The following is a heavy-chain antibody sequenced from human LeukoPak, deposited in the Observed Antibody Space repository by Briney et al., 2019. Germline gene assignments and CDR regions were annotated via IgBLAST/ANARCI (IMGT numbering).Heavy chain of an antibody. CDR1: GGSISSYY. V-gene: IGHV4-59*01. J-gene: IGHJ4*02. Sequence: SETLSLTCTVSGGSISSYYWSWIRQPPGKGLEWIGYIYYSGSTNYNPSLKSRVTISVDTSKNQFSLKLSSVTAADTAVYYCAREETIDGSGSGFDYWGQGTLVTVSS. D-gene: IGHD3-10*01. CDR2: IYYSGST. CDR3: AREETIDGSGSGFDY.